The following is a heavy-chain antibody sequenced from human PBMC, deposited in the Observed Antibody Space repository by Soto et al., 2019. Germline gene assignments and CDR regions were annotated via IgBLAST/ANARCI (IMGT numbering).Heavy chain of an antibody. Sequence: QVQLVQSGAEVKKPGSSVKVSCKASGGTFSSYAISWVRQAPGQGLEWMGGIIPIFGTASYAQKFQGRVTITADESTSTAYMELSSLRSEDTAVYDCAREADRSGYYNWFDPWGQGTLVTVSS. CDR2: IIPIFGTA. CDR3: AREADRSGYYNWFDP. CDR1: GGTFSSYA. D-gene: IGHD3-22*01. V-gene: IGHV1-69*12. J-gene: IGHJ5*02.